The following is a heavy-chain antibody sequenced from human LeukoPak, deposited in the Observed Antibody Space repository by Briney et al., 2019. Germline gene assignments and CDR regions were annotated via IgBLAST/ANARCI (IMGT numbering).Heavy chain of an antibody. V-gene: IGHV3-74*01. CDR3: AREGQQLDWFDP. D-gene: IGHD6-13*01. Sequence: GGSLRLSCGASGFTFSTSWMYWVRQAPGKGLEWVSRINGDGSDPSYADFVKGRFTISRDNAKSTLYLQMNSLRAEDTAVYYCAREGQQLDWFDPWGQGTLVTVSS. J-gene: IGHJ5*02. CDR1: GFTFSTSW. CDR2: INGDGSDP.